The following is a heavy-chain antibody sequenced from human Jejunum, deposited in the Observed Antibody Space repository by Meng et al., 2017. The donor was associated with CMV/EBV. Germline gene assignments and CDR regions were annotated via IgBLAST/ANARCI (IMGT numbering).Heavy chain of an antibody. CDR1: S. J-gene: IGHJ4*02. CDR2: VSYSGST. D-gene: IGHD3-10*01. CDR3: ARWSGSESYPSADY. Sequence: SWSWVRACARKGLGWIASVSYSGSTNYAPSIKSRVSISMDTSENQFSLKVTSVTAGDTAVYYCARWSGSESYPSADYWGQGTLVTVSS. V-gene: IGHV4-61*10.